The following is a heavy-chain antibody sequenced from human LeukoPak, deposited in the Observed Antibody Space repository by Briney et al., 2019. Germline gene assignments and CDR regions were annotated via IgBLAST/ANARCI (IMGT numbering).Heavy chain of an antibody. D-gene: IGHD3-10*01. CDR3: AKDQYYYGSGISATDAFDI. V-gene: IGHV1-69*13. CDR1: GGTFSSYA. Sequence: ASVKVSCKASGGTFSSYAISWVRQAPGQGLEWMGGIIPIFGTANYAQKFQGRVTITADESTSTAYMELSSLRSEDTAVYYCAKDQYYYGSGISATDAFDIWGQGTMVTVSS. CDR2: IIPIFGTA. J-gene: IGHJ3*02.